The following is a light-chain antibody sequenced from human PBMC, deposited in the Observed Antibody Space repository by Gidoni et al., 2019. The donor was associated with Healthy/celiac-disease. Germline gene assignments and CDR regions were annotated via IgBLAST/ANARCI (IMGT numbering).Light chain of an antibody. Sequence: DIQMTQSPSSLSASVGDRVTITCRASQSISSYLNWYQQKPGKAPKLLIYAASSLQSGVPSRFSGSGSGTDFTLTSSSLQPEDFATYYCQQSYRLYTFGQGTKLEIK. CDR1: QSISSY. J-gene: IGKJ2*01. CDR2: AAS. CDR3: QQSYRLYT. V-gene: IGKV1-39*01.